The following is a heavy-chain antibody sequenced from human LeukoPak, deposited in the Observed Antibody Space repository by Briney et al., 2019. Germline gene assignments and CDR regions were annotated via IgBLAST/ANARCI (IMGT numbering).Heavy chain of an antibody. CDR2: ISYSSSYI. CDR1: GFIFSSHS. V-gene: IGHV3-21*04. Sequence: PGGSLRLSCAASGFIFSSHSMSWVRRAPGKGLEWVSSISYSSSYIKYADLVKGRISISRDNAKNSLYLQMNSLRAEDTALYYCARGKQLWLSDFDYWGQGTLVTVSS. CDR3: ARGKQLWLSDFDY. D-gene: IGHD5-18*01. J-gene: IGHJ4*02.